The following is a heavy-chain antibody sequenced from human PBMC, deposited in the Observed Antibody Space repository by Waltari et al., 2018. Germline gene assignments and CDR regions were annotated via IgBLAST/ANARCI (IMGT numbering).Heavy chain of an antibody. V-gene: IGHV4-59*08. CDR3: ARHQEYDFWSGPASSFDP. CDR2: IYYSGST. Sequence: QVQLQESGPGLVMPSETLSLTCTVSGGSISSYYWSWIRQPPGKGLEWIGYIYYSGSTNYNPSLKSRVTISVDTSKNQFSLKLSSVTAADTAVYYCARHQEYDFWSGPASSFDPWGQGTLVTVSS. J-gene: IGHJ5*02. D-gene: IGHD3-3*01. CDR1: GGSISSYY.